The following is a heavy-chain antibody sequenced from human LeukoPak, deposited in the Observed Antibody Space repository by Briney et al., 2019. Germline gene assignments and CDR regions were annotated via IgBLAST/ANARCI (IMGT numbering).Heavy chain of an antibody. V-gene: IGHV3-23*01. D-gene: IGHD5-18*01. CDR1: GLTFSSYA. CDR3: AKAPANYVDTAMGTFDY. J-gene: IGHJ4*02. CDR2: ISSSGVST. Sequence: TGGSLRLSCAASGLTFSSYAMSWVRQAPGKGLEWVSAISSSGVSTYYADSVKGRFTISRDNSKNTLYLQMNSLRAEDTAVYYCAKAPANYVDTAMGTFDYWGQGTLVTVSS.